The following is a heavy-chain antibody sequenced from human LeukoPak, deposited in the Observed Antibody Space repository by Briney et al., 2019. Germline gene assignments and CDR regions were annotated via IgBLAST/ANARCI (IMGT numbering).Heavy chain of an antibody. CDR1: GFTVSSNY. J-gene: IGHJ6*02. D-gene: IGHD2-15*01. CDR3: ARGHPYCSGGSCYSAYYYYGMDV. V-gene: IGHV3-53*01. Sequence: GGSLRLSCAASGFTVSSNYMSWVRQAPGKGLEWVSVIYSGGSTYYADSVKGRFTISRDNSKNTLYLQMNSLRAKDTAVYYCARGHPYCSGGSCYSAYYYYGMDVWGQGTTVTVSS. CDR2: IYSGGST.